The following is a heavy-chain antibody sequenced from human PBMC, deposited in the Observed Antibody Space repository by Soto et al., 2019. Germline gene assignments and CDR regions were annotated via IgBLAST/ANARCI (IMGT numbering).Heavy chain of an antibody. J-gene: IGHJ6*02. CDR3: ASYYGSGSLARYYYGMDV. D-gene: IGHD3-10*01. Sequence: SETLSLTCTVSGGSVSSGSYYWSWIRQPPGKGLEWIGYIYYSGSTNYNPSLKSRVTISVDTSKNQFSLKLSSVTAADTAVYYCASYYGSGSLARYYYGMDVWGQGTTVTVSS. CDR1: GGSVSSGSYY. V-gene: IGHV4-61*01. CDR2: IYYSGST.